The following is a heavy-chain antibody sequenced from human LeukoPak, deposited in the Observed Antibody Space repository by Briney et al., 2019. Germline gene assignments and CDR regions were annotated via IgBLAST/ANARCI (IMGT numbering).Heavy chain of an antibody. V-gene: IGHV3-7*01. CDR1: GFTFSSYW. CDR2: IKQHGSEK. CDR3: ARDRGSYYGGDFDY. D-gene: IGHD1-26*01. Sequence: GGSLRLSCAASGFTFSSYWMNWVRQAPGKGLEWVANIKQHGSEKYYVDSVKGRFTISRDNAKNSLYLQMNSLRAEDTAVYYCARDRGSYYGGDFDYWGRGTLVTVSS. J-gene: IGHJ4*02.